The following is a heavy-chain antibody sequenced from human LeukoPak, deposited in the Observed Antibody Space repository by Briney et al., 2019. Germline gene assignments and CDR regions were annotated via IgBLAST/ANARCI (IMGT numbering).Heavy chain of an antibody. V-gene: IGHV5-51*01. J-gene: IGHJ4*02. CDR1: GYIFTNYR. CDR3: ARLDERFYYDDTGFNF. Sequence: KHGESLKISCRASGYIFTNYRIAWVRQKPGKGLEWMGIIYPGDSETTYSPSFQGQVTISADKSIRAAYLQWDTLKASDTAMYYCARLDERFYYDDTGFNFWGQGTLVTVSS. CDR2: IYPGDSET. D-gene: IGHD3-22*01.